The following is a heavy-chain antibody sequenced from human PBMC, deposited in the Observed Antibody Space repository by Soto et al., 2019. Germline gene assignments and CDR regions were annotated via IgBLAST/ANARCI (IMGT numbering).Heavy chain of an antibody. D-gene: IGHD3-22*01. J-gene: IGHJ4*02. CDR2: ISGSGGST. CDR3: AKAVYDSSGYYWTLDY. Sequence: GWSLRLSCAASGFTFSSYAMSWVRQAPGKGLEWVSAISGSGGSTYYADSVKGRFTISRDNSKNTLYLQMNSLRAEDTAVYYCAKAVYDSSGYYWTLDYWGQGTLVTVSS. V-gene: IGHV3-23*01. CDR1: GFTFSSYA.